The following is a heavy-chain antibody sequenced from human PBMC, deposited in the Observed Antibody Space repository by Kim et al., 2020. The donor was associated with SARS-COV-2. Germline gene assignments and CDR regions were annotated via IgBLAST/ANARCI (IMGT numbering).Heavy chain of an antibody. D-gene: IGHD4-17*01. J-gene: IGHJ6*02. Sequence: SVKVSCKASGFTFTSSAVQWVRQARGQRLEWIGWIVVGSGNTNYAQKFQERVTITRDMSTSTAYMELSSLRSEDTAVYYCAADGFIWRGNDYGDYEAPYYYYGMDVWGQGTTVTVSS. CDR3: AADGFIWRGNDYGDYEAPYYYYGMDV. CDR1: GFTFTSSA. V-gene: IGHV1-58*01. CDR2: IVVGSGNT.